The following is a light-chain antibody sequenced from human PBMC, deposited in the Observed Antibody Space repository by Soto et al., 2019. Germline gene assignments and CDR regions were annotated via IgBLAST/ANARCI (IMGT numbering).Light chain of an antibody. J-gene: IGLJ1*01. V-gene: IGLV1-40*01. Sequence: QLVLTQPPSVSGAPGQRVTISCTGSGSNIGAGYDVHWYQHRPGTAPKLLVFGDSHRPSGVPDRFSGSKSGTSASLAITGLXAEXEGDYYCQSYDSTLDARYVFGTGTKLTVL. CDR3: QSYDSTLDARYV. CDR2: GDS. CDR1: GSNIGAGYD.